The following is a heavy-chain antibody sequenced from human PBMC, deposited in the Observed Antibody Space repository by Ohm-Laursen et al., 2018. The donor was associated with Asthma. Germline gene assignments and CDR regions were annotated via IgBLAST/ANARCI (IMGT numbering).Heavy chain of an antibody. CDR2: IKQDGSEK. V-gene: IGHV3-7*05. J-gene: IGHJ3*02. Sequence: SLRLSCSASGFTFSSYWMSWVRQAPGKGLEWVANIKQDGSEKYYVDSVKGRFTISRDNAKNSLYLQMNSLRAEDTAVYYCARDLDGVAFDIWGQGTMVTVSS. CDR1: GFTFSSYW. CDR3: ARDLDGVAFDI. D-gene: IGHD3/OR15-3a*01.